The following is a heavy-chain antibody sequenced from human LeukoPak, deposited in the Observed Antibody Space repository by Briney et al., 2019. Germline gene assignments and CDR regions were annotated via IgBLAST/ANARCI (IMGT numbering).Heavy chain of an antibody. CDR2: IYSGGST. D-gene: IGHD2-8*01. J-gene: IGHJ4*02. CDR3: ARDLGYCTNGVCHTRFDY. V-gene: IGHV3-53*01. CDR1: GFTVSSNY. Sequence: GGSLRLSCAASGFTVSSNYMSWVRQAPGKGLEWVSVIYSGGSTYYADPVKGRFTISRDSSRNTLSLQMNSLGAEDTAVYYCARDLGYCTNGVCHTRFDYWGQGTLVAVSS.